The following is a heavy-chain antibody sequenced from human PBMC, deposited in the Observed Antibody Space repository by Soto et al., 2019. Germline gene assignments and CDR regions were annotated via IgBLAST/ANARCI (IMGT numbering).Heavy chain of an antibody. Sequence: RSVRLSCAASGFTFSSYGMHWVRQAPGKGLEWVAVISYDGSNKYYADSVKGRFTISRDNSKNTLYLQMNSLRAEDTAVYYCAKGLVLAPIDYWGQGTLVTVSS. CDR1: GFTFSSYG. J-gene: IGHJ4*02. CDR2: ISYDGSNK. V-gene: IGHV3-30*18. CDR3: AKGLVLAPIDY.